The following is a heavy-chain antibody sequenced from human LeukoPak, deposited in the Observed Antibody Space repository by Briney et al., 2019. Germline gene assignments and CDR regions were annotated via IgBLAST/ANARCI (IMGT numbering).Heavy chain of an antibody. J-gene: IGHJ3*01. CDR2: ISSTSTSI. CDR1: GFTFSSHT. CDR3: ARGFRAFDF. V-gene: IGHV3-21*01. Sequence: TGGSLRLSCAASGFTFSSHTMKWVRQAPGKGLECVSSISSTSTSIYLAVSVKGRFTISSDNTKNSLYLQMNSLRAEDTAVYYCARGFRAFDFWAQGTVVTVSS.